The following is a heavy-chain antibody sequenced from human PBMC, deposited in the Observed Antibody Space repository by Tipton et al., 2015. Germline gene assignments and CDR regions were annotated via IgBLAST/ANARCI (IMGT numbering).Heavy chain of an antibody. V-gene: IGHV3-23*01. D-gene: IGHD1-20*01. CDR3: ARVELTGTTQPVDY. J-gene: IGHJ4*02. CDR2: TRGSGAGT. Sequence: SLRLSCAASGFTFSTYAMSWVRQAPGKGLEWVSVTRGSGAGTHYADSVKGRFTISRDNAKNSLYLQMNSLRDEDTTVYYCARVELTGTTQPVDYWGQGTLVTVSS. CDR1: GFTFSTYA.